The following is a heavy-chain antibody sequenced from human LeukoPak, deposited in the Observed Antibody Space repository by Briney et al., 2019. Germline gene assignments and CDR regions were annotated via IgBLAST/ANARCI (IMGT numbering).Heavy chain of an antibody. D-gene: IGHD3-3*01. V-gene: IGHV4-39*01. CDR2: IHYSGNT. CDR3: ARLGAGPTYYDFWSGYSSFYFDY. J-gene: IGHJ4*02. CDR1: GGSTSSSNYY. Sequence: SSETLSLTCTVSGGSTSSSNYYWGWIRQPPGKGLEWIGGIHYSGNTYYNPSLKSRVTISVDTSKNQFSLKLSSVTAADTAVYYCARLGAGPTYYDFWSGYSSFYFDYWGQGTLVTVSS.